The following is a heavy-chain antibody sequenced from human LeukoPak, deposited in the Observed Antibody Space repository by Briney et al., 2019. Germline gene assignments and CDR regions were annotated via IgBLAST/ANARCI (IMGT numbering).Heavy chain of an antibody. CDR1: GFTFTSYS. D-gene: IGHD4-17*01. V-gene: IGHV3-23*01. Sequence: GGSLRLSCAASGFTFTSYSMNWVRQAPGKGLEWVSTISGGGGSTYYADSVKGRFTISRDNSKNTLYLQVNSLRAEDTAVYYCANPTVTTSGTDYWGQGTLVTVSS. CDR3: ANPTVTTSGTDY. CDR2: ISGGGGST. J-gene: IGHJ4*02.